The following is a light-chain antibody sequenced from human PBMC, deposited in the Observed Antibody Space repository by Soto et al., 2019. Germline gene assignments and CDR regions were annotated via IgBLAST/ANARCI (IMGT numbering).Light chain of an antibody. CDR2: SDN. CDR1: RSNIGSNT. V-gene: IGLV1-44*01. J-gene: IGLJ3*02. CDR3: AAWDDSLHGV. Sequence: QLVLTQPPSASGTPGQRVTISCSGSRSNIGSNTVNWYHQLPGTAPKLLIYSDNQRPSGVPDRFSGSKSGTSASLAISGLQSEDEADYYCAAWDDSLHGVFGGGTKLTVL.